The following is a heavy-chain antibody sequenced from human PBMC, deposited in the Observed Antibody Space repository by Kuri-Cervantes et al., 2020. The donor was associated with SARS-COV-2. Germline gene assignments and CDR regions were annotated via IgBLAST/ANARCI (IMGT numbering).Heavy chain of an antibody. Sequence: SETLSLTCTVSGGSISNYFWSWIRQLPGKELQWIAYIYSSGTAMCNPSLKSRVTISVDTSKNEVSLKLTSVTAADTAVYYCARGRTYSIYWGQGTLVTVSS. V-gene: IGHV4-59*01. CDR2: IYSSGTA. CDR3: ARGRTYSIY. CDR1: GGSISNYF. D-gene: IGHD1-7*01. J-gene: IGHJ4*02.